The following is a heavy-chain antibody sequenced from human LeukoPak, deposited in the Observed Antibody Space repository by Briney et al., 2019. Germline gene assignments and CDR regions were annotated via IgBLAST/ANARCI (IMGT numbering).Heavy chain of an antibody. Sequence: GGSLRLSCAASGFTLSENNVHWVRQAPGKGLEWVALISNDGNSKDYADSVKGRFTISRDNSKNTLYLQMNSLRVDDTAVYYCVRGGVGTSGYFDYWGQGTLVTVSS. CDR3: VRGGVGTSGYFDY. V-gene: IGHV3-30-3*01. CDR2: ISNDGNSK. D-gene: IGHD3-10*01. CDR1: GFTLSENN. J-gene: IGHJ4*02.